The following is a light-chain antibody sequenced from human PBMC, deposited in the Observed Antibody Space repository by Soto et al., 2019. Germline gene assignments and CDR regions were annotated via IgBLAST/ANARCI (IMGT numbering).Light chain of an antibody. V-gene: IGKV3-15*01. Sequence: EIVMTQSPATLSVSPGERATLSCRASQSVSSNLAWYPQKPGQAPRLLIYGAATRATGIPARFSGSGSGTEFTLTISSLQSEDFAVYYCQQYNNWPPTTFGGGTKVEIK. CDR2: GAA. J-gene: IGKJ4*01. CDR1: QSVSSN. CDR3: QQYNNWPPTT.